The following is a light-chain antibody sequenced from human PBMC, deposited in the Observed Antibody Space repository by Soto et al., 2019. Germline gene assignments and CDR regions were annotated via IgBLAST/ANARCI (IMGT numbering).Light chain of an antibody. CDR2: DAS. CDR1: QSISTF. J-gene: IGKJ4*01. CDR3: QHSSGIPVT. Sequence: DIQMTQSPSSLSASIGVRVAITCRTSQSISTFLNWYKQSPGKAPNLLIHDASRLKGGVPSRFSGSGSGTDFTLTISSLQPEDFATYYCQHSSGIPVTFGGGTKVE. V-gene: IGKV1-39*01.